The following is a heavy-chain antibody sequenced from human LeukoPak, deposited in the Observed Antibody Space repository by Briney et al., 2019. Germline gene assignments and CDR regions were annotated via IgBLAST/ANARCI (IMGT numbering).Heavy chain of an antibody. CDR3: AREAMATTNQFDP. D-gene: IGHD5-24*01. CDR2: TYYRSKWYN. CDR1: GDSVSSNSAA. Sequence: SQILSLTCAISGDSVSSNSAAWNWIRQSPSRGLEWLGRTYYRSKWYNDYAVSVKSRISIDPETSKNQVSLHLNSVTPEDTAVYFCAREAMATTNQFDPWGQGIPVTVSS. J-gene: IGHJ5*02. V-gene: IGHV6-1*01.